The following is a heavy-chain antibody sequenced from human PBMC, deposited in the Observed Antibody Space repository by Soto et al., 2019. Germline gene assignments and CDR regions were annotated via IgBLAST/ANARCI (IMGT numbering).Heavy chain of an antibody. V-gene: IGHV3-23*01. CDR1: GFTFDDYA. Sequence: GGSLRLSCAASGFTFDDYAMSWVRQAPGKGLEWVSAISGSGGSTYYADSVKGRFTISRDNSKNTLYLQMNSLRAEDTAVYYCAKDRYSSGWYNYWGQGTLVTVSS. D-gene: IGHD6-19*01. CDR2: ISGSGGST. CDR3: AKDRYSSGWYNY. J-gene: IGHJ4*02.